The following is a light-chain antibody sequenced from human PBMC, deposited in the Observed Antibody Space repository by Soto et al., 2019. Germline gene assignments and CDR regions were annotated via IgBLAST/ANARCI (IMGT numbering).Light chain of an antibody. CDR3: QQYNSSPFT. CDR1: QSVSSN. J-gene: IGKJ3*01. CDR2: GAS. Sequence: EIVMTQSPVTLSVSPGERATLSCRASQSVSSNLAWYQQKPGQAPRLLIYGASTRATAIPARFSGSGSGTEFTLTISSLQSEDFAVYYCQQYNSSPFTLGPGTKVDIK. V-gene: IGKV3-15*01.